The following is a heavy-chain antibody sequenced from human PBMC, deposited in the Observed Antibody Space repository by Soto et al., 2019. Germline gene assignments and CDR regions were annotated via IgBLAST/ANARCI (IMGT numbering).Heavy chain of an antibody. J-gene: IGHJ4*02. V-gene: IGHV5-51*01. D-gene: IGHD6-6*01. CDR1: GYSFTSYL. Sequence: GESLKISFKGSGYSFTSYLIGRVRQIPRKGLEWMLILYPGYSATRSSPSFQGQVPISADKSLSTAYLQWSSLKASDTAMYYCARRASLQLGRDGFDYWGQGTLVTVSS. CDR2: LYPGYSAT. CDR3: ARRASLQLGRDGFDY.